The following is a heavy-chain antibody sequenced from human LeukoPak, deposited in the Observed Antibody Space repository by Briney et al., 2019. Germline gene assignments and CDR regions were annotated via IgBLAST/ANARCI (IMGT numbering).Heavy chain of an antibody. Sequence: GSLRLSCAASGFTFSSYDMHWVRQAAGKGLEWVSAIATAGDTYYPGSVKGRFTISRENAKNSLYLQMNNLSAGDTAVYYCTRRFRANGGEGAFDVWGQGAMVTVSS. J-gene: IGHJ3*01. CDR3: TRRFRANGGEGAFDV. CDR2: IATAGDT. CDR1: GFTFSSYD. V-gene: IGHV3-13*01. D-gene: IGHD2-8*01.